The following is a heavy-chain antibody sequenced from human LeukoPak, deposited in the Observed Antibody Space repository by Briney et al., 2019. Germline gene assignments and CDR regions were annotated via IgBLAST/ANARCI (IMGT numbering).Heavy chain of an antibody. CDR3: ARFPRYCSGGSCYSGFGY. CDR1: GGSFSGYS. Sequence: SETLSLTCAVYGGSFSGYSWSWIRQPPGKGLEWIGEINHSGSTNYNPSLKSRVTISVDTSKNQFSLKLSSVTAADTAVYYCARFPRYCSGGSCYSGFGYWGQGTLVTVSS. CDR2: INHSGST. J-gene: IGHJ4*02. D-gene: IGHD2-15*01. V-gene: IGHV4-34*01.